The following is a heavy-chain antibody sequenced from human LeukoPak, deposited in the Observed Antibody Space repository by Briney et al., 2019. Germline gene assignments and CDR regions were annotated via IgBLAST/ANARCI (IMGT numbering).Heavy chain of an antibody. CDR1: GFTFNSYA. CDR2: ISGGDNNT. J-gene: IGHJ4*02. Sequence: GGSLSLSCGSSGFTFNSYAMSWVRQAPGKGLEWVSTISGGDNNTYYADSVKGRSTISRDNSKNTVYLQVNSLRADDTAVYYCAKSPYDHWGQGTLVTVSS. CDR3: AKSPYDH. V-gene: IGHV3-23*01.